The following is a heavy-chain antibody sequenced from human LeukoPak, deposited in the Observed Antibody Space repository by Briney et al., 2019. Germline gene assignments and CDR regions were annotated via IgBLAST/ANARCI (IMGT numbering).Heavy chain of an antibody. CDR3: ARRGIAGIRDDY. CDR2: IYPGDSDT. J-gene: IGHJ4*02. D-gene: IGHD6-13*01. V-gene: IGHV5-51*01. CDR1: GYSFTSYW. Sequence: GESLKISCKGSGYSFTSYWIGWVGQRPGKAREGMGIIYPGDSDTRYSPSFQGQVTISADKSISTAYLQWSSLKASDTAMYYCARRGIAGIRDDYWGQGTLVTVSS.